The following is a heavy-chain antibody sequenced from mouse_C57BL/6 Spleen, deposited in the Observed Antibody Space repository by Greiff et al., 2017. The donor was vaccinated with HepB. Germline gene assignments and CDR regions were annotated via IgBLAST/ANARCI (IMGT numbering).Heavy chain of an antibody. V-gene: IGHV1-72*01. J-gene: IGHJ1*03. Sequence: QVQLQQPGAELVKPGASVKLSCKASGYTFTSYWMHWVKQRPGRGLEWIGRIDPNSGGTKYNEKFKSKATLTVDKPSSTAYVQLSSLTSEDSAVYYCAGEEDDDDYVWYFDVWGTGTTVTVSS. CDR2: IDPNSGGT. CDR1: GYTFTSYW. CDR3: AGEEDDDDYVWYFDV. D-gene: IGHD2-13*01.